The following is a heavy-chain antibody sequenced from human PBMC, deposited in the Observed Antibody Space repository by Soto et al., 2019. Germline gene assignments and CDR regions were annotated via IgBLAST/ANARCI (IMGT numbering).Heavy chain of an antibody. CDR2: ISYDGSNK. CDR1: GFTFSSYA. V-gene: IGHV3-30-3*01. D-gene: IGHD2-8*01. J-gene: IGHJ6*02. CDR3: ARDRGMVYANYGMDV. Sequence: RRLSCAASGFTFSSYAMHWVRQAPGKGLEWVAVISYDGSNKYYADSVKGRFTISRDNSKNTLYLQMNSLRAEDTAVYYCARDRGMVYANYGMDVWGQGTPVTVYS.